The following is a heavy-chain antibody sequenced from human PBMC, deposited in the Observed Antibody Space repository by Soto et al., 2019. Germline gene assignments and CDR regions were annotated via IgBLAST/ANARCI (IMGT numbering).Heavy chain of an antibody. CDR1: GGSISSSSYY. CDR3: ARLPAAILYYYYYMDV. Sequence: QLQLQESGPGLVKPSETLSLTCTVSGGSISSSSYYWGWIRQPPGKGLEWIGSIYYSGSTYYNPSLTSRVTISVDTSKNQFSLKLSSVTAADTAVYYCARLPAAILYYYYYMDVWGKGTTVTVSS. D-gene: IGHD2-2*01. J-gene: IGHJ6*03. CDR2: IYYSGST. V-gene: IGHV4-39*01.